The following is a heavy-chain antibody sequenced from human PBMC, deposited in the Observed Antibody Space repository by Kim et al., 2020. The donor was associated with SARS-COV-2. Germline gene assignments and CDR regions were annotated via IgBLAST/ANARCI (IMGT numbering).Heavy chain of an antibody. V-gene: IGHV3-30*04. CDR1: GFTFSSYA. J-gene: IGHJ6*02. D-gene: IGHD1-26*01. Sequence: WGSLRLSCAASGFTFSSYAMHWVRQAPGKGLEWVAVISYDGSNKYYVDSVKGRFTISRDNSKNTLYLQMNSLRAEDTAVYYCAKEDGSYYYYYYGMDVWGQGTTVTVSS. CDR3: AKEDGSYYYYYYGMDV. CDR2: ISYDGSNK.